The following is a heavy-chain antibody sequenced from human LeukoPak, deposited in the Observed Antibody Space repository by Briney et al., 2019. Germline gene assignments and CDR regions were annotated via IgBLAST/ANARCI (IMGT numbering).Heavy chain of an antibody. J-gene: IGHJ6*03. CDR2: INPNSGGT. CDR3: ARWWELLTDYYYYYMDV. Sequence: ASVKVSCKASGYTFTGYYMHWVRQAPGQGLEWMGWINPNSGGTNYAQKFQGRVTMTRDTSISTACMELSRLRSDDTAVYYCARWWELLTDYYYYYMDVWGKGTTVTVSS. CDR1: GYTFTGYY. D-gene: IGHD1-26*01. V-gene: IGHV1-2*02.